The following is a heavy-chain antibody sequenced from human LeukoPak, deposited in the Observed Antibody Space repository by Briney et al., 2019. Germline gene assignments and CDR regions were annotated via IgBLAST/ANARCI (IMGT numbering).Heavy chain of an antibody. CDR3: ARTKYSSGWYGPYFDY. D-gene: IGHD6-19*01. CDR1: GYTFTGYY. V-gene: IGHV1-2*02. J-gene: IGHJ4*02. CDR2: INPNSGGT. Sequence: ASVKVSCKASGYTFTGYYMHWVRQAPRQGLEWMGWINPNSGGTNYAQKFQGRVTMTRDTSISTAYMELSRLRSDDTAVYYCARTKYSSGWYGPYFDYWGQGTLVTVSS.